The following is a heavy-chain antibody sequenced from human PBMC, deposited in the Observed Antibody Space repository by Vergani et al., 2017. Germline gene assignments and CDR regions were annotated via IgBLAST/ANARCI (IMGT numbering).Heavy chain of an antibody. CDR3: AAAGWLQLERQWNPADDYYYYMDV. Sequence: EVQLVESGGGLVKPGGSLRLSCAASGFTFSSYSMNWVRQAPGKGLEWVSSISSSSSYIYYADSVKGRFTISRDNAKNSLYLQMNSLRAEDTAVYYCAAAGWLQLERQWNPADDYYYYMDVWGKGTTVTVSS. CDR2: ISSSSSYI. CDR1: GFTFSSYS. D-gene: IGHD1-1*01. V-gene: IGHV3-21*04. J-gene: IGHJ6*03.